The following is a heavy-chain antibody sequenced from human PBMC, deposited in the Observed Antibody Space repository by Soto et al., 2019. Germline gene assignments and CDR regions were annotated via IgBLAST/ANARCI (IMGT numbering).Heavy chain of an antibody. CDR1: RVTFRNSV. D-gene: IGHD3-3*01. J-gene: IGHJ3*02. CDR3: TTQPLNNYDFWSGPTPGMGYDAFDI. CDR2: IKSKTDGGTT. Sequence: PGWSTELACAACRVTFRNSVVNGSLKTPGKGLEWVGRIKSKTDGGTTDYAAPVKGRFTISRDDSKNTLYLQMNSLKTEDTAVYYCTTQPLNNYDFWSGPTPGMGYDAFDIWGHGTMVTVSS. V-gene: IGHV3-15*07.